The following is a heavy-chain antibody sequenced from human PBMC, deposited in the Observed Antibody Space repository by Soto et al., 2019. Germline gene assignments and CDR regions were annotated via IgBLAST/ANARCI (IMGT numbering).Heavy chain of an antibody. Sequence: SGPYAGEPTQTLTLTCTFSGFSLSTSGVGVGWIRQPPGKALEWLALIYWNDDKRYSPSLKSRLTITKDTSKNQVVLTMTNMDPVDTATYYCARLIIAARLYYYYGMDVWGQGTTVTVSS. D-gene: IGHD6-6*01. CDR3: ARLIIAARLYYYYGMDV. J-gene: IGHJ6*02. V-gene: IGHV2-5*01. CDR2: IYWNDDK. CDR1: GFSLSTSGVG.